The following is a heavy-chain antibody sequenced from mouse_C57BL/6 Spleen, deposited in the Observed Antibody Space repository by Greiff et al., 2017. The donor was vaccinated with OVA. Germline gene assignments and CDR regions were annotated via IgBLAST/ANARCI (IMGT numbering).Heavy chain of an antibody. CDR2: ISYSGST. J-gene: IGHJ3*01. Sequence: EVQLQQSGPGLAKPAQTLSLTCSVTGYSITSDYWNWIRKFPGNKLEYMGYISYSGSTSYYPYLKSRIARTRDTYTNQYYLQLNSVTIEDTATYYGARGDCDGYYAWFAYWGQGTLVTVSA. CDR3: ARGDCDGYYAWFAY. D-gene: IGHD2-3*01. CDR1: GYSITSDY. V-gene: IGHV3-8*01.